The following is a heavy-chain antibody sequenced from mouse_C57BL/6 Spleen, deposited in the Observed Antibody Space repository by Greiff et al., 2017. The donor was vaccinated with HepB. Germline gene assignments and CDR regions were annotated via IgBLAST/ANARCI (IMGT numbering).Heavy chain of an antibody. CDR1: GFTFSDYG. Sequence: VQLQQSGGGLVKPGGSLKLSCAASGFTFSDYGMHWVRQAPEKGLEWVAYISSGSSTIYYADTVKGRFTISRDNAKNTLFLQMTSLRSEDTAMYYCARPSITTVPPFAYWGQGTLVTVSA. D-gene: IGHD1-1*01. CDR3: ARPSITTVPPFAY. J-gene: IGHJ3*01. V-gene: IGHV5-17*01. CDR2: ISSGSSTI.